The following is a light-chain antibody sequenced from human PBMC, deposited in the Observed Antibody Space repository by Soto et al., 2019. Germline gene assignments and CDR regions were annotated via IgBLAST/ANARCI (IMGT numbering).Light chain of an antibody. CDR1: QSINRY. CDR3: QQYKNRPL. Sequence: EIVRTQSPASLSVSPRETATLSCRASQSINRYLAWYQHKPGPAPRLLLYGASTRATGIPVRFSGSGFGTEFTLTIRSLQSEDFAVYYCQQYKNRPLFGQGTRLEIK. J-gene: IGKJ5*01. CDR2: GAS. V-gene: IGKV3-15*01.